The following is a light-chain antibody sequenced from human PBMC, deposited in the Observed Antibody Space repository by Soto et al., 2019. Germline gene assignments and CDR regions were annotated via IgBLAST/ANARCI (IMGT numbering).Light chain of an antibody. V-gene: IGKV1-39*01. Sequence: DIQMTQSPSSLSASIGDRVTITCRASETFSSYLNWYQQKPGKAPKLLIYGASSLQSGVPSRFSGSGSGTDFTLAISSLQPEDFATYYCQQSYSIPWTFGQGTKVEMK. CDR2: GAS. CDR1: ETFSSY. CDR3: QQSYSIPWT. J-gene: IGKJ1*01.